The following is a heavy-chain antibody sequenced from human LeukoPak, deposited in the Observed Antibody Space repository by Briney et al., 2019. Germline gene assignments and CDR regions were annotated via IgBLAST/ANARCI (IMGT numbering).Heavy chain of an antibody. CDR2: INHSGST. Sequence: SETLSLTFAVYGGSFSGYYWSWIRQPPGKGLEWIGEINHSGSTNYNPSLKSRVTISVDTSKNQFSLKLSSVTAADTTVYYRARGVVAARIGLGWFDPWGQGTLVTVSS. CDR3: ARGVVAARIGLGWFDP. CDR1: GGSFSGYY. V-gene: IGHV4-34*01. D-gene: IGHD6-6*01. J-gene: IGHJ5*02.